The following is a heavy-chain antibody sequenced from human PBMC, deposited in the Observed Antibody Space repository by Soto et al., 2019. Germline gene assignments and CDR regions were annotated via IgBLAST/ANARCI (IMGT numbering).Heavy chain of an antibody. CDR3: AREKITGLFDD. D-gene: IGHD2-8*02. V-gene: IGHV4-34*01. CDR1: GGSFSGYY. Sequence: SETLSLTCAVYGGSFSGYYWTWIRQPPGMGLEWIGEINHSGSTNYNPSLKSRVTISVDTSKNQFSLKLTSVTAADTAVYYCAREKITGLFDDWGQGTLDTVSS. J-gene: IGHJ4*02. CDR2: INHSGST.